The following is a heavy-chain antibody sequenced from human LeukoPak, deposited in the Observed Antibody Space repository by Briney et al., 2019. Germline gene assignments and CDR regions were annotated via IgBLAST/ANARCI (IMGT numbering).Heavy chain of an antibody. CDR2: MNPNSGNT. CDR3: ARGRPITIFGVVTQWYFDY. V-gene: IGHV1-8*03. Sequence: AAVRVSCMASGYTFTSSYMHCVRQTPGQGLECRGWMNPNSGNTGYAQNFQGRFTITRNTSISTAYMELSSLRSEDTAVYYCARGRPITIFGVVTQWYFDYWGQGTLVTVSS. D-gene: IGHD3-3*01. J-gene: IGHJ4*02. CDR1: GYTFTSSY.